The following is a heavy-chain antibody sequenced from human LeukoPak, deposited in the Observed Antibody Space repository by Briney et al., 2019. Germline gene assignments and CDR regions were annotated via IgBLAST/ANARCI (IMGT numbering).Heavy chain of an antibody. V-gene: IGHV3-7*01. CDR3: ARNSYGSGSHDH. Sequence: GGSLRLSCAASGFTPSSYWMTWVRQAPGKGLEWVANINQDGHAQYYVQSVRGRFTISRDNAKSSLYLQMNSLSVEDTGVYYCARNSYGSGSHDHWGQGTLVTVSS. CDR1: GFTPSSYW. D-gene: IGHD3-10*01. J-gene: IGHJ5*02. CDR2: INQDGHAQ.